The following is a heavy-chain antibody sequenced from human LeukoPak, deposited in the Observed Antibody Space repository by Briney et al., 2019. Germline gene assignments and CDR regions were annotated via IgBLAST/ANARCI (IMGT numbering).Heavy chain of an antibody. Sequence: GGSLRLSCAASGFTLSSYNMNWVRQAPGKGLEWASSISSSSSYIYYADSVKGRFTISRDNAENSLYLQMNSLRAEDTAVYSCARFISSSWYFDYWGQGTLVTVSS. CDR2: ISSSSSYI. J-gene: IGHJ4*02. CDR1: GFTLSSYN. V-gene: IGHV3-21*01. D-gene: IGHD6-13*01. CDR3: ARFISSSWYFDY.